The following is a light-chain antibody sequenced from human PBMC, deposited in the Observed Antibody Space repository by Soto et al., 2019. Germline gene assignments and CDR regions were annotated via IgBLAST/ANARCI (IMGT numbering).Light chain of an antibody. CDR2: AAS. CDR1: QSITRY. CDR3: QQCYNTPLT. V-gene: IGKV1-39*01. Sequence: DIPMTQSPSSLSASVGDRITITCRASQSITRYLNWYQQKPGKAPNLMIYAASNLQSGVPTRFSGSVAGTEFTLAISSLQPEDFTTYYCQQCYNTPLTFGPGTKVEI. J-gene: IGKJ3*01.